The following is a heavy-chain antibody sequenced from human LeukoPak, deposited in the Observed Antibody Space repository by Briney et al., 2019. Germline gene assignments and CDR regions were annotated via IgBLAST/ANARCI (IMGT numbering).Heavy chain of an antibody. CDR3: ASQDELLAGYYYYGMDV. J-gene: IGHJ6*02. CDR1: GYTFTSYY. D-gene: IGHD1-26*01. V-gene: IGHV1-46*01. CDR2: INPSGGST. Sequence: ASVKVSCKASGYTFTSYYMHWVRLAPGQGLEWMGIINPSGGSTSYAQKFQGRVTMTRDTSTSTVYMELSSLRSEDTAVYYCASQDELLAGYYYYGMDVWGQGTTVTVSS.